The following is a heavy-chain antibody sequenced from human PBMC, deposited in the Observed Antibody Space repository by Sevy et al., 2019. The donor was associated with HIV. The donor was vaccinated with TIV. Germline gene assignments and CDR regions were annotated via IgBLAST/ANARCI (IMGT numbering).Heavy chain of an antibody. J-gene: IGHJ4*02. CDR2: ISYDGTYK. CDR1: GFSFSHYA. D-gene: IGHD2-8*01. Sequence: GGSLRLSYAVSGFSFSHYAFHWVRQAPGKGLEWVSLISYDGTYKYYADSVKGRFTISRDNSKNTLYLQMNSLRGNDTAVYYCARVAVSYCTNDCYHRFDYGGPGALVTVSS. V-gene: IGHV3-30-3*01. CDR3: ARVAVSYCTNDCYHRFDY.